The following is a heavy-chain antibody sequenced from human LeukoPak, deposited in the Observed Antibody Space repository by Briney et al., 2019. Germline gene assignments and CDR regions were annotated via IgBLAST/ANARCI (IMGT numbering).Heavy chain of an antibody. Sequence: ASVKVSCTASGYTFTKYYIHWVRQAPGQGPEWMGMINPSGGTTTYAQKFPGRVTMTRDTSTSTVYMELSSLRSEDTAVYYCAREPYYDSSGYAFDYWGQGTVLPVSA. J-gene: IGHJ4*02. V-gene: IGHV1-46*01. CDR2: INPSGGTT. D-gene: IGHD3-22*01. CDR3: AREPYYDSSGYAFDY. CDR1: GYTFTKYY.